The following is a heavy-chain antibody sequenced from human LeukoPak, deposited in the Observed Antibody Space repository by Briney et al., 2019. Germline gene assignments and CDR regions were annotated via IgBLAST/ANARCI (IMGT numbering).Heavy chain of an antibody. CDR1: GYTFTSYG. CDR2: IGAYNGNT. V-gene: IGHV1-18*01. CDR3: ARSPRIAVAGTFQH. J-gene: IGHJ1*01. D-gene: IGHD6-19*01. Sequence: ASVKVSCKASGYTFTSYGISWVRQAPGQGLEWMGWIGAYNGNTNYAQKLQGRVTMTTDTSTSTAYMELRSLRSDDTAVYYCARSPRIAVAGTFQHWGQGTLVTVSS.